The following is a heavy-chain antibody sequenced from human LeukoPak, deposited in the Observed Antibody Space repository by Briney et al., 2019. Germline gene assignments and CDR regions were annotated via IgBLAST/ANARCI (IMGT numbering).Heavy chain of an antibody. D-gene: IGHD3-16*01. V-gene: IGHV5-51*01. Sequence: GESLKISCKGSGYRFPTYWIGWVRQMPGKGLEWMGIIYPGDSDTRYSPSFQGQVTISVDKSISTAYLQWSSLKASDTAIYYCATLRAEGSNWFDPWGQGTLVTVSS. J-gene: IGHJ5*02. CDR2: IYPGDSDT. CDR3: ATLRAEGSNWFDP. CDR1: GYRFPTYW.